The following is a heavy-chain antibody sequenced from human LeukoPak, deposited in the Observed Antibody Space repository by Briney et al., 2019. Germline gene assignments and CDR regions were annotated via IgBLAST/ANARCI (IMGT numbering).Heavy chain of an antibody. D-gene: IGHD4-17*01. CDR3: AREVPTVTTHNWFDP. J-gene: IGHJ5*02. CDR2: ISSSGSTI. Sequence: GGSLRLSCAASGFTFSDYYMSWIRQAPGKGLEWVSYISSSGSTIYYADSVKGRFTISRDNAKNSLYLQMNSLRAEDTAVYYCAREVPTVTTHNWFDPWGQGTLVTVSS. CDR1: GFTFSDYY. V-gene: IGHV3-11*01.